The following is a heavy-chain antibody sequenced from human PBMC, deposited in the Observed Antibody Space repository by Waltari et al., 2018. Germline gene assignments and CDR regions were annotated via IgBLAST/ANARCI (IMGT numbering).Heavy chain of an antibody. D-gene: IGHD2-2*01. CDR3: GRAPATSWFGYSVY. V-gene: IGHV4-34*01. CDR1: GASFGGFY. J-gene: IGHJ4*02. Sequence: QVQLQQWGAGLLKPSETLSLTCGESGASFGGFYWSWIRQAPGKGLEWIGDITHTGDSNINPSHKSRLTISVDTSKRQFSLELTSVTPADTAVYYCGRAPATSWFGYSVYWGQGTVVTVSS. CDR2: ITHTGDS.